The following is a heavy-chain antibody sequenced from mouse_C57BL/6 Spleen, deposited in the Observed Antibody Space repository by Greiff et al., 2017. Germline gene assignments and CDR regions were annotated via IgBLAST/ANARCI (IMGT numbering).Heavy chain of an antibody. CDR3: ARVDRLGLDY. D-gene: IGHD2-14*01. CDR2: ISYDGSN. Sequence: EVQLQESGPGLVKPSQSLSLTCSVTGYSITSGYYWNWIRQFPGNKLEWMGYISYDGSNNYNPSLKNRISITRDTSKNQFFLKLNSVTTEDTATYYCARVDRLGLDYWGQGTSVTVSS. CDR1: GYSITSGYY. J-gene: IGHJ4*01. V-gene: IGHV3-6*01.